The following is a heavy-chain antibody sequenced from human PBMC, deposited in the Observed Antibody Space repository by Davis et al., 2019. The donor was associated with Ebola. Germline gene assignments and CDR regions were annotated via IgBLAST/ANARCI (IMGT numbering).Heavy chain of an antibody. D-gene: IGHD4-17*01. Sequence: PSETLSLTCTVSGASLSSYYWTWIRQPPGKGLQYIGYIYYTGSTNSNPSLMSRVTISLDTSRNQFSLKLSSVTAADTAVYYCARGVYGAYFDNWGQGTLVTVSS. CDR1: GASLSSYY. CDR2: IYYTGST. V-gene: IGHV4-59*01. CDR3: ARGVYGAYFDN. J-gene: IGHJ4*02.